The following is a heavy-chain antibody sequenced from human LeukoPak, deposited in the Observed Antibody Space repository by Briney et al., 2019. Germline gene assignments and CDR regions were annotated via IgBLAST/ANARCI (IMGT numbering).Heavy chain of an antibody. V-gene: IGHV3-30*04. Sequence: GGSLRLSCAASGFTFSSYAMHWVRQAPGKGLEWVAVISYDGSNKYYADSVKGRFTISRDNSKNTLYLQMNSLRAEDTAVYYCARVGATGLNYYYYMDVWGKGTTVTISS. CDR2: ISYDGSNK. CDR3: ARVGATGLNYYYYMDV. CDR1: GFTFSSYA. J-gene: IGHJ6*03. D-gene: IGHD1-26*01.